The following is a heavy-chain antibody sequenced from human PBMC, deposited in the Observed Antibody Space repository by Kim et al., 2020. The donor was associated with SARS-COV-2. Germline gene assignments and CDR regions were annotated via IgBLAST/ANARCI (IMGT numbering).Heavy chain of an antibody. D-gene: IGHD2-2*01. CDR3: AKDRYCSSTSCYGGRSYYYYYGMDV. CDR1: GFTFDDYA. J-gene: IGHJ6*02. CDR2: ISGDGGST. Sequence: GGSLRLSCAASGFTFDDYAMHWVRQAPGKGLEWVSLISGDGGSTYYADSVKGRFTISRDNSKNSLYLQMNSLRTEDTALYYCAKDRYCSSTSCYGGRSYYYYYGMDVWGQGTTVTVSS. V-gene: IGHV3-43*02.